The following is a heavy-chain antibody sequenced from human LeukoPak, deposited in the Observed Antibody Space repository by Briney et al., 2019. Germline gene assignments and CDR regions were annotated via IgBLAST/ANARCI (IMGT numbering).Heavy chain of an antibody. Sequence: ASVKVSCKASGGTFGTSGITWVRQAPGKGLEWMGGFDPEDGETIYAQKFQGRVTMTEDTSTDTAYMELSSLRSEDTAVYYCATPQFARMAPFDYWGQGTLVTVSS. J-gene: IGHJ4*02. V-gene: IGHV1-24*01. D-gene: IGHD5-24*01. CDR3: ATPQFARMAPFDY. CDR2: FDPEDGET. CDR1: GGTFGTSG.